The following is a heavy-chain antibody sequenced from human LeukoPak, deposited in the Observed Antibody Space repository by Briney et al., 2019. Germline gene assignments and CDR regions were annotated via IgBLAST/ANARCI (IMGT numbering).Heavy chain of an antibody. J-gene: IGHJ4*02. D-gene: IGHD3-22*01. Sequence: KPSQTLSLTCTVSGGSISSASYYWSWIRQPAGKGLEWIGRINTSGSTNYNPSLKSRVTISIDTSKNQFSLKLSSVTAADTAVYYCARASDPYYYDSSAFDYWGQGTLVTVSS. V-gene: IGHV4-61*02. CDR1: GGSISSASYY. CDR2: INTSGST. CDR3: ARASDPYYYDSSAFDY.